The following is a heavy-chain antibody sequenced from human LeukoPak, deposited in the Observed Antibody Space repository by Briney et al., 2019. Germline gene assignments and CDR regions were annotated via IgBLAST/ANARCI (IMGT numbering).Heavy chain of an antibody. V-gene: IGHV5-51*01. CDR2: IYPGDSDT. Sequence: GESLKISCKGSGYSFSSYWIGWVRQMPGKGLEWMGIIYPGDSDTKYSPSFQGQVTISADKSISTAYLQWSSLEASDTASYYCARRSYSGKDFDYWGQGTLVTVSS. CDR1: GYSFSSYW. CDR3: ARRSYSGKDFDY. J-gene: IGHJ4*02. D-gene: IGHD4-23*01.